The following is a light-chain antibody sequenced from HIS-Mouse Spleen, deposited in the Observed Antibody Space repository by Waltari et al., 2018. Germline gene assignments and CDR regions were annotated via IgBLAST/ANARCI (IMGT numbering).Light chain of an antibody. Sequence: SYELTQPPSVSVSPGQTARITCSGDALPKKYAYWYQQKSGQAPVLVIYEDSKRPSGIPEGFSGSRSGTMATLTISGAQVEDEADYYCYSTDSSCNHRVFGGGTKLTVL. CDR3: YSTDSSCNHRV. J-gene: IGLJ2*01. V-gene: IGLV3-10*01. CDR1: ALPKKY. CDR2: EDS.